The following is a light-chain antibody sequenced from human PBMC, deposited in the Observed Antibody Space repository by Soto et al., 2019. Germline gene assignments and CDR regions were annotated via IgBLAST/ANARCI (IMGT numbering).Light chain of an antibody. Sequence: DIQMTPSQSSLSASVGDRVTITCRASQNIAKYLNWFRQKPGKATELLISAASSLQSGVPSRFSGSGSGTDFTLTITTLESEDCATYYCQQTYGIPLTFGGGTKVEIK. CDR1: QNIAKY. CDR3: QQTYGIPLT. J-gene: IGKJ4*01. V-gene: IGKV1-39*01. CDR2: AAS.